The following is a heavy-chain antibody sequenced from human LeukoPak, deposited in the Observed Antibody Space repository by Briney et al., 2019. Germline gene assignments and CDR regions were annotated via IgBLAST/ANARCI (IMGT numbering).Heavy chain of an antibody. CDR1: GGSFSGYY. V-gene: IGHV4-34*01. J-gene: IGHJ6*03. CDR2: INHSGST. CDR3: ARGLRYYYDSSGYYPYSYYYYYMDV. D-gene: IGHD3-22*01. Sequence: PSETLSLACAVYGGSFSGYYWRWIRQPPVKGLEWMGEINHSGSTNYNPSLKSRVTISVDTSKNQFSLKLSSVTAADTAVYYCARGLRYYYDSSGYYPYSYYYYYMDVWGKGTTVTVSS.